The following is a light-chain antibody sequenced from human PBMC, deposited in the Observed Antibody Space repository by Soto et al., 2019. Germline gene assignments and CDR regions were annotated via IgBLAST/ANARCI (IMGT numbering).Light chain of an antibody. V-gene: IGKV4-1*01. CDR1: QSVLYSSNNQNS. Sequence: DIVMTQSPDSLAVSLGERATINCKSSQSVLYSSNNQNSLAWYQQKPGQPPKLLIYWASTRASGVPDRFSGSGSGTDFTLTISSLQAEDVAVYYCQQYFSTPWTFGQGTKVEIK. CDR3: QQYFSTPWT. J-gene: IGKJ1*01. CDR2: WAS.